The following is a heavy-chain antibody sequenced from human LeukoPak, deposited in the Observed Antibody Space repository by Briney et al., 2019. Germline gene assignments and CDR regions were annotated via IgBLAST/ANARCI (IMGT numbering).Heavy chain of an antibody. CDR3: ARVPVQLFDY. CDR1: GGSISSSSYY. V-gene: IGHV4-39*07. CDR2: IYYSGST. D-gene: IGHD2-2*01. J-gene: IGHJ4*02. Sequence: SETLSLTCTVSGGSISSSSYYWGWIRQPPGKGLEWIGSIYYSGSTYYNPSLKSRVTISVDTSKNQFSLKLSSVTAADTAVYYCARVPVQLFDYWGQGTLVTVSS.